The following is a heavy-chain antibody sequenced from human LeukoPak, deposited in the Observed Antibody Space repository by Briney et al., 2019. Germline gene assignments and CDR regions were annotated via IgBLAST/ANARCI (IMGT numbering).Heavy chain of an antibody. CDR3: AKPGIAVAGSQDAFDI. D-gene: IGHD6-19*01. V-gene: IGHV3-23*01. J-gene: IGHJ3*02. Sequence: QPGGSLRLSCAASGFTVSTNYMSWVRQAPGKGLEWVSGISGSGGSTYYADSVKGRFTISRDNSKNTLYLQMNSLRAEDTAVYYCAKPGIAVAGSQDAFDIWGQGTMATVSS. CDR1: GFTVSTNY. CDR2: ISGSGGST.